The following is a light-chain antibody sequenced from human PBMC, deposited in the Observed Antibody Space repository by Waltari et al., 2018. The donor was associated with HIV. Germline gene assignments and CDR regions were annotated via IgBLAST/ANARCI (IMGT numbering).Light chain of an antibody. V-gene: IGLV2-14*01. Sequence: QSALTQPASVSGSPGQSLTISCPGTIRDVGGYNFVSWYQLLPGRAPKLMIYEVSNRPSGVSNRFSGSKSGNTASLTISGLQPEDEADYYCSSFASGTSNVFGGGTKLTVL. CDR1: IRDVGGYNF. J-gene: IGLJ2*01. CDR2: EVS. CDR3: SSFASGTSNV.